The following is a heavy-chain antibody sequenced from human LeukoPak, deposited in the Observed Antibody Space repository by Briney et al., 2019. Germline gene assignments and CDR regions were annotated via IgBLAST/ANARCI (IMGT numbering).Heavy chain of an antibody. CDR2: ISGSGTTI. D-gene: IGHD5-24*01. J-gene: IGHJ4*02. V-gene: IGHV3-11*04. CDR3: ARDYKYAFDN. CDR1: GFTFTDYY. Sequence: PGGSLRLSCAASGFTFTDYYMGWIRQAPGKGLEWLSYISGSGTTIFYADSVKGRFTISGDKAKNSLYLQMNSLRVEDTAVYYCARDYKYAFDNWGQGTLVTVSS.